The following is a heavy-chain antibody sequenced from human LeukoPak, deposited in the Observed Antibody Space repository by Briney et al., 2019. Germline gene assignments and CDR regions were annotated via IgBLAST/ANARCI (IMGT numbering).Heavy chain of an antibody. CDR3: ARHNYYDSSGYFYPDY. CDR1: DGSFTNDY. V-gene: IGHV4-34*01. J-gene: IGHJ4*02. D-gene: IGHD3-22*01. CDR2: IHHSGTT. Sequence: SETLSLTCAVYDGSFTNDYWSWIRQHPGKGLEWIGEIHHSGTTKYKPPLKSRITLSVDTSKNEFSLKLSSVTAADTAVYYCARHNYYDSSGYFYPDYWGQGTLVTVSS.